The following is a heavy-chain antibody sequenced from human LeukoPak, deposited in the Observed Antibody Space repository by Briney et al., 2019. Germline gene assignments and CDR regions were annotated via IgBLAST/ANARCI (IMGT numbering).Heavy chain of an antibody. Sequence: PGGSLRLSCAASGXIFSGYSMNWVRQAPGKGLEWVSSITSSTSYIYYADSVKGRFTISRDNAKNSLYLQMNSLRAEDTAVYYCARGGDWNYAVDYCGQGTLVIVSS. J-gene: IGHJ4*02. CDR3: ARGGDWNYAVDY. V-gene: IGHV3-21*01. CDR1: GXIFSGYS. CDR2: ITSSTSYI. D-gene: IGHD1-7*01.